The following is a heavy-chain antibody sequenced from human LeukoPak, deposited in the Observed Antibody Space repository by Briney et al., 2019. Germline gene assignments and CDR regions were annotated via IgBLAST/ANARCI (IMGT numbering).Heavy chain of an antibody. CDR3: AKSGGYGLIDY. V-gene: IGHV4-39*01. CDR1: GGSIFSSNSY. D-gene: IGHD1-26*01. J-gene: IGHJ4*02. Sequence: SETLSLTCTVSGGSIFSSNSYWGWIRQPPGKGLEWIGSIYYSGNTYYNASLKSRVTISVDTSKNQFSLKLNSVTAADTAMYYCAKSGGYGLIDYWGQGTRVTVSS. CDR2: IYYSGNT.